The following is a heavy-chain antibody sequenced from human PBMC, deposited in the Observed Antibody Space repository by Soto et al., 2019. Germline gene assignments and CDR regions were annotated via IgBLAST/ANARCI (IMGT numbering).Heavy chain of an antibody. CDR1: GFTFSSYT. J-gene: IGHJ5*02. CDR2: ISGSGVTT. V-gene: IGHV3-23*01. Sequence: LCCAASGFTFSSYTMSWVRQAPGKGLEWVSGISGSGVTTYYADSVKGRFTISRDNSENTLYLQMNSLRAEDTALYYCAKDPGPWGQGTLVTVSS. CDR3: AKDPGP.